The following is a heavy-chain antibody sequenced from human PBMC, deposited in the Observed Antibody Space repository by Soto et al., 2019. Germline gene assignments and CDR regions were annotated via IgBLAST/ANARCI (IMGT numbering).Heavy chain of an antibody. J-gene: IGHJ6*02. CDR2: INHSGST. CDR3: ARGGIWFRNGMDV. D-gene: IGHD3-10*01. Sequence: PSETLSLTCAVYGGSFSGYCWSWIREPPGKGLEWIGEINHSGSTNYNPSLKSRVTISVDTSKNQFSLKLSSVTAADTAVYYCARGGIWFRNGMDVWGPGTTVTVYS. V-gene: IGHV4-34*01. CDR1: GGSFSGYC.